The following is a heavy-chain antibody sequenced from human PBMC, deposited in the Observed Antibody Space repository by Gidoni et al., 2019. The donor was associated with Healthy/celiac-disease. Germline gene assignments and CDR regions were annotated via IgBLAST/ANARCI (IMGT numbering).Heavy chain of an antibody. Sequence: QVQLQQWGAGLLKPSETLSLTCAVYGGSFSGYYWSWIRQPPGKGLEWIGEINHSGSTNYNPSLKSRVTISVDTSKNQFSLKLSSVTAADTAVYYCARARATVTSTNWFDPWGQGTLVTVSS. CDR2: INHSGST. V-gene: IGHV4-34*01. D-gene: IGHD4-17*01. J-gene: IGHJ5*02. CDR3: ARARATVTSTNWFDP. CDR1: GGSFSGYY.